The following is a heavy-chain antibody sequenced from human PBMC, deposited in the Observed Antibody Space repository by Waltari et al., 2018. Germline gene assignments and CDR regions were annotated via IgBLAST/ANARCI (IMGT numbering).Heavy chain of an antibody. V-gene: IGHV1-69*01. CDR2: PIPILRKP. J-gene: IGHJ4*02. CDR3: AVRRVTYEYYFDY. D-gene: IGHD5-12*01. CDR1: RGAFSTYV. Sequence: QVQLVQSGAEVKKPGSSVKVSCKASRGAFSTYVVSWVRQAPGQGVGWMGGPIPILRKPNEAQKFPGRVTITTDESKSTAYMELSSLRSDDTAVYYCAVRRVTYEYYFDYWGQGTPVTVS.